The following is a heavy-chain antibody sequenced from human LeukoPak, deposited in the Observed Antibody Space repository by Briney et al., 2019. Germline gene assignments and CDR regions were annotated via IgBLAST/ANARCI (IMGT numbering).Heavy chain of an antibody. CDR1: GYTFTSSD. CDR3: ARGGSDLSAQDYYYYRDV. Sequence: ASGKVSCKASGYTFTSSDINWVRQATGQGLEWMGWMIPNSGNTGYAQKFQGRVTMTRNASISTAYMGLSSLRSEDTAVYYCARGGSDLSAQDYYYYRDVWGKGTTVTVSS. J-gene: IGHJ6*03. CDR2: MIPNSGNT. V-gene: IGHV1-8*01.